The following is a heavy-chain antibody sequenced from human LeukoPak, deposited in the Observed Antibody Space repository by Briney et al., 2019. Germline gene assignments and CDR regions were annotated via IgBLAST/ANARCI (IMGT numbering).Heavy chain of an antibody. J-gene: IGHJ3*02. V-gene: IGHV1-18*01. CDR3: ATNTPRGPDSGSYFGGLGAFDI. CDR2: ISAYNGNT. Sequence: ASVKLSCKASGYTLTSYGISWVRQAPGQGLEWMGWISAYNGNTNYAQKLQGRVTMTTDTSTSTDNSELRSLRSDDTAVYYCATNTPRGPDSGSYFGGLGAFDIWCQGTKVTATS. CDR1: GYTLTSYG. D-gene: IGHD1-26*01.